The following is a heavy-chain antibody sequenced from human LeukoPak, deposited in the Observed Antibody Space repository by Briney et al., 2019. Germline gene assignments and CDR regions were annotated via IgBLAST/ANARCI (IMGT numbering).Heavy chain of an antibody. Sequence: SETLSLTCSVSGGSISSSIYYWAWIRQPPGKGLEWIGNIYYSGSTYYNPSLKSRITISVDASKSQCSLKLRSVTAADTALYFCATMNSGWRYFDYWGQGTLVTVSS. D-gene: IGHD6-19*01. CDR1: GGSISSSIYY. J-gene: IGHJ4*02. CDR3: ATMNSGWRYFDY. V-gene: IGHV4-39*01. CDR2: IYYSGST.